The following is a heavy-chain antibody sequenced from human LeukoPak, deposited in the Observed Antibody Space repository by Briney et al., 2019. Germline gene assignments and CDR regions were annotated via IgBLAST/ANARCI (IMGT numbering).Heavy chain of an antibody. V-gene: IGHV4-59*12. CDR3: ARGSDYYGMDV. CDR2: IYYSGST. CDR1: GGSISSYY. Sequence: SETLSLTCTVSGGSISSYYWSWIRQPPGKGLEWIGYIYYSGSTYYNPSLKSRVTISVDRSKNQFSLKLSSVTAADTAVYYCARGSDYYGMDVWGQGTTVTVSS. J-gene: IGHJ6*02.